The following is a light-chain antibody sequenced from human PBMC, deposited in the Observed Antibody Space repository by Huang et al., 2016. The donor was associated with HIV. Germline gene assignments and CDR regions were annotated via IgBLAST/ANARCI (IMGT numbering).Light chain of an antibody. CDR1: QNIRNY. V-gene: IGKV1-39*01. CDR3: EQSNSSPRT. CDR2: AAS. J-gene: IGKJ1*01. Sequence: DIQMTQSPSSLSASIGDRVTITCRASQNIRNYLNWYQQRPRKAPNLLIYAASSLESGVPSRFSGSGSGTYFTLTISSLQAEDFATYYCEQSNSSPRTFGQGTKVEIK.